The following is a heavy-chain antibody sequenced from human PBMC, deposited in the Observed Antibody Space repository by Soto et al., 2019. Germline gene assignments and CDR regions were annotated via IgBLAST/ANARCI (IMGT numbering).Heavy chain of an antibody. CDR3: AGEQLHVVIPAY. J-gene: IGHJ4*02. V-gene: IGHV3-7*01. D-gene: IGHD1-1*01. CDR1: GFTFSSYW. CDR2: IKQGGSEK. Sequence: EVQLVESGGGLVQPGGSLRLSCAASGFTFSSYWMNWVRQAPGKGLEWVATIKQGGSEKYYVDSVKGRFTISRDNTKNFLNLKIRSLRAEVTVVDYSAGEQLHVVIPAYWGRGTLVTVSS.